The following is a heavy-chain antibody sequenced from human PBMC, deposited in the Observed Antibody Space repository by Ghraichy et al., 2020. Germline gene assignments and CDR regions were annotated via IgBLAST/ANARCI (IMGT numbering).Heavy chain of an antibody. J-gene: IGHJ5*02. D-gene: IGHD3-22*01. CDR2: IHPSGSA. CDR3: ARGLDYYKVGNL. CDR1: GGSFSGYY. Sequence: ESLNISCAVSGGSFSGYYCAWIRQPPGKGLEWIGEIHPSGSAHYNPSLRGRVTLSLDTSKSHVSLNLNSVTAADAGGYFCARGLDYYKVGNLWGQGTLVTVS. V-gene: IGHV4-34*01.